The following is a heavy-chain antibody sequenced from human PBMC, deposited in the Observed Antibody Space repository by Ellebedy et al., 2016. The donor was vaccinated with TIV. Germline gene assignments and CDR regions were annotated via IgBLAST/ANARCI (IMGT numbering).Heavy chain of an antibody. D-gene: IGHD1-26*01. J-gene: IGHJ4*02. Sequence: ASVKVSCKASGGIIRSYAISWVRQAPGQGLEWMGGIIAIFGTTNYAQKFQGRVTITADESTSTVYMELSSLTPEDTAVYYCARGQNYYINYFDYWGQGTLVTVSS. CDR1: GGIIRSYA. CDR3: ARGQNYYINYFDY. V-gene: IGHV1-69*13. CDR2: IIAIFGTT.